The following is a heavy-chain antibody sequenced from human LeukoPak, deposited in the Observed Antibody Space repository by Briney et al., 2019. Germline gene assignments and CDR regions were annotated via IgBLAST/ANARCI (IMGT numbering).Heavy chain of an antibody. V-gene: IGHV3-48*04. J-gene: IGHJ3*02. Sequence: GGSLRLSCAASGFTFSSYAMHWVRQAPGKGLEWVSYISSSGSTIYYADSVKGRFTISRDNAKNSLYLQMNSLRAEDTAVYYCARDYYDSSGSAFDIWGQGTMVTVSS. CDR3: ARDYYDSSGSAFDI. CDR1: GFTFSSYA. CDR2: ISSSGSTI. D-gene: IGHD3-22*01.